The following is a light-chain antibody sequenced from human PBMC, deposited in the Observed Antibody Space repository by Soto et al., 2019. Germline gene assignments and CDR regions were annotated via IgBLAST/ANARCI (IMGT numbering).Light chain of an antibody. CDR2: DAS. CDR1: QSISRL. CDR3: QQYSSYPLT. J-gene: IGKJ4*01. V-gene: IGKV1-5*01. Sequence: DLQMTQSPSTLSASVGDRVTIACRASQSISRLLAWYQGKPGKAPKLLIYDASNLETGVPLRFGGSGSGTEFTLTISSLQPDDFATYYCQQYSSYPLTFGGGTKVEI.